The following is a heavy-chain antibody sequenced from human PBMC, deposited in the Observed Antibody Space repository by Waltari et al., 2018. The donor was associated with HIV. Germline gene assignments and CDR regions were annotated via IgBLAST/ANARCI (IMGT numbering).Heavy chain of an antibody. CDR1: GRSFRGYY. J-gene: IGHJ4*02. CDR2: INQSVST. D-gene: IGHD6-19*01. CDR3: ARGLVDLAVAGTFDY. Sequence: QVQLQQWGAGLLKSSETLSLPCAVYGRSFRGYYWSWLRQPPGKGLEWLGEINQSVSTNSSPSLKSRVTMSVDTSKNQFSLTLSSVTAADTAVYYCARGLVDLAVAGTFDYWGQGTLVTVSS. V-gene: IGHV4-34*01.